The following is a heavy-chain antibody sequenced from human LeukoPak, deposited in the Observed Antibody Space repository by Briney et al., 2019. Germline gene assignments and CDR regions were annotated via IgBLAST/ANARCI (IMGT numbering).Heavy chain of an antibody. CDR2: IYTSGST. Sequence: SETLSLTCTVSGGSISSYYWSWIRQPAGKGLEWIGRIYTSGSTNYNPSLKSRVTMSVDTSKNQFSLKLSSVTAADTAVYYCARHNNGWYSYYNWFDPWGQGTLVIVSS. V-gene: IGHV4-4*07. D-gene: IGHD6-19*01. CDR3: ARHNNGWYSYYNWFDP. CDR1: GGSISSYY. J-gene: IGHJ5*02.